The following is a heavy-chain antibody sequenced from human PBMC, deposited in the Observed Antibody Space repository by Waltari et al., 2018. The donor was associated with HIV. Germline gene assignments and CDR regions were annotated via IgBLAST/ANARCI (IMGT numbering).Heavy chain of an antibody. J-gene: IGHJ2*01. CDR1: GYTFTNFG. CDR3: ARFFPTATTTGWYLDL. CDR2: FNSYNGYT. D-gene: IGHD4-17*01. V-gene: IGHV1-18*01. Sequence: QVHLVQSGAELKKTGASVKLSWTASGYTFTNFGINWVRPAPGQGLEWMGWFNSYNGYTKYAQKFQDRVTMTTDTSTSTAYMELRSLRSDDTAVYYCARFFPTATTTGWYLDLWGPGTLVTMSS.